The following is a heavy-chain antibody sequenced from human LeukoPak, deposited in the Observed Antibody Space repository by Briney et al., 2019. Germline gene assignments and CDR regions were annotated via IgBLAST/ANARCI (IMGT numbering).Heavy chain of an antibody. Sequence: GASVKDSCKANVYIFGVYHIHGLRPAPGQGVQWLGRSSPDGETNHAQDFEGRVTMTSDTSVSTVYMELTSLKSDDTATYYCARVRGSGRFSGNWFDPWGQGTLVTVSS. CDR2: SSPDGET. CDR1: VYIFGVYH. J-gene: IGHJ5*02. CDR3: ARVRGSGRFSGNWFDP. V-gene: IGHV1-2*06. D-gene: IGHD1-26*01.